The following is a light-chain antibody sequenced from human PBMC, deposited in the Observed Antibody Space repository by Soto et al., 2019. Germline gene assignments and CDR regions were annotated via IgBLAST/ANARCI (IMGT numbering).Light chain of an antibody. CDR1: SGHSSYA. J-gene: IGLJ2*01. CDR2: LNSDGSH. CDR3: QTGGTGIL. Sequence: QLVLTQSPSASAYLGASVKLTCTLSSGHSSYAIAWHQQQPEKGPRYLMKLNSDGSHSKGDGIPDRFSGSSSGAERYLTISSLQSEDEADYYCQTGGTGILFGGGTKLTVL. V-gene: IGLV4-69*01.